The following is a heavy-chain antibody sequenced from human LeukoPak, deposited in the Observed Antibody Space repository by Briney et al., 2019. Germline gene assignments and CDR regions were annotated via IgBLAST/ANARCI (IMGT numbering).Heavy chain of an antibody. CDR3: ARHKDGSYFDYGDYFSAFDI. J-gene: IGHJ3*02. V-gene: IGHV3-13*01. CDR2: IGTAGDT. Sequence: PGGSLRLSCAASGFTFSSYDMHWVRQATGKGLEWVSAIGTAGDTYYPGSVKGRFTISRENAKNSLYLQMNSLRAGDTAVYYCARHKDGSYFDYGDYFSAFDIWGQGTMVTVSS. D-gene: IGHD4-17*01. CDR1: GFTFSSYD.